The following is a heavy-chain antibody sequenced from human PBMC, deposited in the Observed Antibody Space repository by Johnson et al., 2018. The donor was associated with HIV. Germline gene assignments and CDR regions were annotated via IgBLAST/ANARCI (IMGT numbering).Heavy chain of an antibody. CDR3: AREFGQASSYAFDI. D-gene: IGHD3/OR15-3a*01. CDR2: IKQDGSEK. Sequence: VQLVESGGGLVQPGGSLRLSCAASGFTFSSYWMSWVRQAPGKGLEWVANIKQDGSEKYDVDSVKGRFTISRDNAKNSLYLQMNSLRAEDTAVYYCAREFGQASSYAFDIWGQGTMVTVSS. V-gene: IGHV3-7*01. CDR1: GFTFSSYW. J-gene: IGHJ3*02.